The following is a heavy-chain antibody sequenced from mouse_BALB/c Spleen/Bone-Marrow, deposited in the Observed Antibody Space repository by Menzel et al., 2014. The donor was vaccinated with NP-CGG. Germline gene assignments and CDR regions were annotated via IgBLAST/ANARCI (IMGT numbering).Heavy chain of an antibody. V-gene: IGHV14-3*02. J-gene: IGHJ2*01. Sequence: VQLQQSGAELVKPGASVKLSCTGSGFNIKDTFMHWVKRRPEQGLEWIGRIDPANGNTKYDPKFQGKATITADTSSNTAYLQLTRLTSEDTAVYYCTRGEDYWGQGTTLAVSS. CDR2: IDPANGNT. CDR3: TRGEDY. CDR1: GFNIKDTF.